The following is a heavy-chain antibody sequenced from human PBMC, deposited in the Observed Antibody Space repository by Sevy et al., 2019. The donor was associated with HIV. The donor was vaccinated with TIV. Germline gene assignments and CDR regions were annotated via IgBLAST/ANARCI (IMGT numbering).Heavy chain of an antibody. V-gene: IGHV1-8*01. Sequence: ASVKVSCKGSGYTFTSYDINWVRQATGQGLEWMGWMNPNSGNTGYAQKFQGRVTMTRNTSISTAYMELSSLRSEDTAVYYCARAYDSSGFHTTDWFDPWGQGTLVTVSS. CDR1: GYTFTSYD. CDR3: ARAYDSSGFHTTDWFDP. CDR2: MNPNSGNT. J-gene: IGHJ5*02. D-gene: IGHD3-22*01.